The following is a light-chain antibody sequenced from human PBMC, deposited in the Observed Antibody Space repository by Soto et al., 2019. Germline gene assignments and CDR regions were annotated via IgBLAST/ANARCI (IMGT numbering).Light chain of an antibody. CDR1: SSNIGGNT. Sequence: QSVLTQPPSASVTPGQRVTISCSGSSSNIGGNTVNWYQQLPGSAPRLLIYTNNQRPSGVPDRFSGSKSGTSASLAISGLQSEDEADYYCAVWDDSLDGWVFGGGTKLTVL. J-gene: IGLJ3*02. CDR3: AVWDDSLDGWV. CDR2: TNN. V-gene: IGLV1-44*01.